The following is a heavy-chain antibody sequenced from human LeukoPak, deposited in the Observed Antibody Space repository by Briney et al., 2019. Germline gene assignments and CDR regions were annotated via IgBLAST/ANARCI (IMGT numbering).Heavy chain of an antibody. CDR3: AREELHDNHYDSSGYLFRAFDY. J-gene: IGHJ4*02. CDR2: INHSGST. Sequence: SETLSLTCAVYGGSFSGYYWSWIRQPPGKGLEWIGEINHSGSTNYNPSLKSRVTISVDTSKNQFSLKLSSVTAADTAVYYCAREELHDNHYDSSGYLFRAFDYWGQGTLVTVSS. CDR1: GGSFSGYY. D-gene: IGHD3-22*01. V-gene: IGHV4-34*01.